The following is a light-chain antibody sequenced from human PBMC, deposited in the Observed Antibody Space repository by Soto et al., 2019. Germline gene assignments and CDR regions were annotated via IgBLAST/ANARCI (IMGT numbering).Light chain of an antibody. CDR3: SSYAGSNLWV. V-gene: IGLV2-8*01. J-gene: IGLJ3*02. Sequence: QSVLTQSPSASGSPGQSVTISCTGTSSDVGNYKYVSWYQRHPGKAPKLMIYEVSKRPSGVPDRFSGSKSGNTASLTVSGLQVEDEADYYCSSYAGSNLWVFGGGTKVTVL. CDR1: SSDVGNYKY. CDR2: EVS.